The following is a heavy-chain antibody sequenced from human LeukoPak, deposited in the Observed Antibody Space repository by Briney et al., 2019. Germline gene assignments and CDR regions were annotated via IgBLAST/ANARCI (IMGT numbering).Heavy chain of an antibody. J-gene: IGHJ4*02. CDR1: GGSFSGYY. Sequence: PSETLSLTCAVYGGSFSGYYWSWIRQPPGKGLEWIGEINHSGSTNYNPSLKSRVTISVDTSKNQFSLKLSSVTAADTAVYYCARVGTRWWPILDYWGQGTLVTVSS. V-gene: IGHV4-34*01. D-gene: IGHD2-15*01. CDR3: ARVGTRWWPILDY. CDR2: INHSGST.